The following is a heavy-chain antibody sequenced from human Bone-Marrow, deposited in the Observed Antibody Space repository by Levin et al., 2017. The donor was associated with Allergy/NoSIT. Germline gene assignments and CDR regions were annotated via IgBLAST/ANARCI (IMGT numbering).Heavy chain of an antibody. V-gene: IGHV5-51*01. CDR3: VLEGMYSTSEVASGFDV. J-gene: IGHJ3*01. D-gene: IGHD5-24*01. Sequence: RGESLKISCTGSGYAFIWYWIGWVRQKPGKGLEWMGIIYPGDSDTKYSPSFQGQVTISADKSIRTAYLQWDSLQASDSGMYYCVLEGMYSTSEVASGFDVWGRGTRVTVSP. CDR1: GYAFIWYW. CDR2: IYPGDSDT.